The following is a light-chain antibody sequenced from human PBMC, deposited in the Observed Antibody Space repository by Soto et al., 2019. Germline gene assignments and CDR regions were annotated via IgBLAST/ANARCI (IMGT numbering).Light chain of an antibody. V-gene: IGLV1-51*01. CDR1: SSNIGTNY. Sequence: QSVLTQAPSVSAAPGQKVTISCSGSSSNIGTNYVSWYQQLPGTAPKLLIYDNQKRPSGIPDRFSASKSGTLATLDITGLQTGDEADYYCGTWDSSLTIGVIFGGGTKVTVL. CDR2: DNQ. J-gene: IGLJ2*01. CDR3: GTWDSSLTIGVI.